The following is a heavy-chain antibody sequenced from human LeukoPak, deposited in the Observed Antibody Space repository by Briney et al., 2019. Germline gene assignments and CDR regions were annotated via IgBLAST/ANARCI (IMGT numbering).Heavy chain of an antibody. CDR2: IYTSGST. V-gene: IGHV4-4*07. D-gene: IGHD3-22*01. CDR3: ARVVYYDSSGYQEDYYMDV. Sequence: SETLSLTCTVSGGSISSYYWSWIRQPAGKGLEWIGRIYTSGSTNYNPSLKSRVIMSVDTSKNQFSLKLSSVTAADTAVYYCARVVYYDSSGYQEDYYMDVWGKGTTVTVSS. J-gene: IGHJ6*03. CDR1: GGSISSYY.